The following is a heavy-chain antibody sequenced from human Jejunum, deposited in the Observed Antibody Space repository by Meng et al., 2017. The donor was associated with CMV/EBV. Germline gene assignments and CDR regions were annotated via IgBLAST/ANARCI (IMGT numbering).Heavy chain of an antibody. CDR2: IRYDGTNK. CDR1: GITFSSYG. Sequence: GITFSSYGMQWVRQAPGKGLEWVAFIRYDGTNKYYADSVKGRLTISRDNSKNTLYLQMNSLRAEDTAVYYCAKDDCTSTSCYFDYWGQGTLVTVSS. D-gene: IGHD2-2*01. J-gene: IGHJ4*02. CDR3: AKDDCTSTSCYFDY. V-gene: IGHV3-30*02.